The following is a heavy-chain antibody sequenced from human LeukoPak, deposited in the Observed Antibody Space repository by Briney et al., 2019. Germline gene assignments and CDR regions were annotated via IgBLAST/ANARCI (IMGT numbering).Heavy chain of an antibody. J-gene: IGHJ4*02. D-gene: IGHD4-17*01. CDR3: ARWGGNDYGDYRGYGGLGYFDY. CDR2: IYPGDSGDSDT. Sequence: GESLKISCKGSGYTFSNYWIGWVRQMPGKGLEWMGIIYPGDSGDSDTRYSPSFQGQVTISADKSISTAYLQWSSLKASDTAMYYCARWGGNDYGDYRGYGGLGYFDYWGQGTLVTVSS. V-gene: IGHV5-51*01. CDR1: GYTFSNYW.